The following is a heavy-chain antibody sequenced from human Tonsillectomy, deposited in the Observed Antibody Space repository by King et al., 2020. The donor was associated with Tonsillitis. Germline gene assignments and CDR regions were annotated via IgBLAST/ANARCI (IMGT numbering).Heavy chain of an antibody. J-gene: IGHJ4*01. D-gene: IGHD6-19*01. CDR2: INTYEGNT. V-gene: IGHV1-18*04. CDR1: NFTFTTYG. Sequence: QLVQSGPEVKKPGASVKVSCKAPNFTFTTYGFSWVRQAPGQGLEWMGYINTYEGNTDYAQKFHGRVTMTRVTPTSTVYLELRSLKSDDTAVYYCARDLRPNRGYSSGWFGGYWGQGTLVTVSS. CDR3: ARDLRPNRGYSSGWFGGY.